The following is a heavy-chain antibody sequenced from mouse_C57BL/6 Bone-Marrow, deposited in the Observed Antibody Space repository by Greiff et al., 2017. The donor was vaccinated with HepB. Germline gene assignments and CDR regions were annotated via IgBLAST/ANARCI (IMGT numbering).Heavy chain of an antibody. V-gene: IGHV1-82*01. CDR3: ARMVTGGNWDDWFAY. CDR1: GYAFSSSW. Sequence: QVQLQQSGPELVKPGASVKISCKASGYAFSSSWMNWVKQRPGKGLEWIGRIYPGDGDTNYNGKFKGKATLTADKSSSTAYMQLSSLTSEDSAVYFCARMVTGGNWDDWFAYWGQGTLVTVSA. CDR2: IYPGDGDT. D-gene: IGHD4-1*01. J-gene: IGHJ3*01.